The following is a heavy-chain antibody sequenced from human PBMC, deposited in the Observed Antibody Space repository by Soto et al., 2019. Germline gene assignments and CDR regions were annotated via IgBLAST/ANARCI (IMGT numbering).Heavy chain of an antibody. V-gene: IGHV4-30-2*04. CDR2: IYHSGST. J-gene: IGHJ2*01. Sequence: RPPGKGLEWIGYIYHSGSTSYTPSLTSRVTISVDTSKNQFSLKLSSVTAADTAVYYCARVGTYCCFFQAEDGIRDVRSVSAFLLNRSSDL. D-gene: IGHD3-10*02. CDR3: ARVGTYCCFFQAEDGIRDVRSVSAFLLNRSSDL.